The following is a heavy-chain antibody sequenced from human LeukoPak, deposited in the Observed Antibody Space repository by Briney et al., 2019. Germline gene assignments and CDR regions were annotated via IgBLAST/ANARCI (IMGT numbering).Heavy chain of an antibody. V-gene: IGHV4-59*08. CDR2: IYYNGNT. CDR3: ARRLGSTSSGYDY. Sequence: SETLSLTCTVSGGSISYYYWSWIRQPPGKGLEWIGYIYYNGNTDYNPSLKSRVTISVDTSKNQFSLKLSPLTAADTAVYYCARRLGSTSSGYDYWGQGTLVTVSS. CDR1: GGSISYYY. D-gene: IGHD6-6*01. J-gene: IGHJ4*02.